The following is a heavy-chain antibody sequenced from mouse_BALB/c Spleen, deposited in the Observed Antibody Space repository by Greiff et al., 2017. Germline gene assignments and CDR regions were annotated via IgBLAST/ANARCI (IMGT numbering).Heavy chain of an antibody. J-gene: IGHJ3*01. Sequence: VMLVESGPGLVAPSQSLSITCTVSGFSLTSYGVHWVRQPPGKGLEWLGVIWAGGSTNYNSALMSRLSISKDNSKSQVFLKMNSLQTDDTAMYYCARGNDYDGAWFAYWGQGTLVTVSA. CDR3: ARGNDYDGAWFAY. V-gene: IGHV2-9*02. CDR1: GFSLTSYG. D-gene: IGHD2-4*01. CDR2: IWAGGST.